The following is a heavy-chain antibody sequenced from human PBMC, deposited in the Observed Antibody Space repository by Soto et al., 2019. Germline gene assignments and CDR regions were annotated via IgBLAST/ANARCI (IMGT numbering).Heavy chain of an antibody. CDR1: GYTFITYD. CDR2: VNPDSGKT. Sequence: QVQLVQSGAEVKKPGASVKVSCKASGYTFITYDINWVRQATGQGLEWVGWVNPDSGKTDYAGKFQGRVTMTRNTSISTVYMELSVLRSEDTAVYYCARGNWFDPWGQGTLVTVSS. J-gene: IGHJ5*02. V-gene: IGHV1-8*01. CDR3: ARGNWFDP.